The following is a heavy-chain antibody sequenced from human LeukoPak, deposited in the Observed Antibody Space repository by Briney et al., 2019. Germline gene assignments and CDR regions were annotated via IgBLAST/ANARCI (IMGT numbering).Heavy chain of an antibody. CDR1: GFTFSSYW. J-gene: IGHJ4*02. CDR2: IKQDGSEK. V-gene: IGHV3-7*01. CDR3: ARCSASSWYSVDY. Sequence: PGGSLRLSCAASGFTFSSYWMSWVRQAPGKGPEGVANIKQDGSEKYYADSVKGRFTISRDNAKNSLYLQMNSLRAEDTAVYYCARCSASSWYSVDYWGQGTLVTVSS. D-gene: IGHD6-13*01.